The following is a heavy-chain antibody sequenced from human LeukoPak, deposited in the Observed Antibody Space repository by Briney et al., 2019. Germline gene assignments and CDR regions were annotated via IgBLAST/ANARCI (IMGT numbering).Heavy chain of an antibody. CDR1: GGSVSSGSYY. CDR3: ARAVVYYDSSGHYYYYGMDV. CDR2: IYYSGSN. Sequence: SETLSLTCTVSGGSVSSGSYYWSWIRQPPGKGLEWIGYIYYSGSNNYNPSLKSRVTISVDTSKNQFSLKLSSVTAADTAVYYCARAVVYYDSSGHYYYYGMDVWGQGTTVTVSS. D-gene: IGHD3-22*01. J-gene: IGHJ6*02. V-gene: IGHV4-61*01.